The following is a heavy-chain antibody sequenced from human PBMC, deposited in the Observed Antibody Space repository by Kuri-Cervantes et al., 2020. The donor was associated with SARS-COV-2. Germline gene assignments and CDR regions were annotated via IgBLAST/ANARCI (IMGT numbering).Heavy chain of an antibody. CDR3: ARGSSSLYNYFDP. Sequence: LRLSCTVSGGPISGGGYSWDWIRQPPGKGLEYIGYVYHSGSTYYNPSLKNRVTISIDRSRNQFSLKLSSVTAADTAVYYCARGSSSLYNYFDPWGQGTRVTCSS. V-gene: IGHV4-30-2*01. CDR2: VYHSGST. J-gene: IGHJ5*02. CDR1: GGPISGGGYS. D-gene: IGHD3-10*01.